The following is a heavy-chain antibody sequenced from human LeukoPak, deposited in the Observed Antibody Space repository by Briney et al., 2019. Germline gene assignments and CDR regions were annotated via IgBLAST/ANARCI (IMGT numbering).Heavy chain of an antibody. CDR3: ARDYMEQQLAPDAFDI. Sequence: GGSLRLSCAASGFTFSSYSMNWVRQAPGKGLEWVSSISSSSSYIYYADSVKGRCTISRDNAKNSLYLQMNSLRAEDTAVYYCARDYMEQQLAPDAFDIWGQGTMVTVSS. CDR1: GFTFSSYS. V-gene: IGHV3-21*01. J-gene: IGHJ3*02. D-gene: IGHD6-13*01. CDR2: ISSSSSYI.